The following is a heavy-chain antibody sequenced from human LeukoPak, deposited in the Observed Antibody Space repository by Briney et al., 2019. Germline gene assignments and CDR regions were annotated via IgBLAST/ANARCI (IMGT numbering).Heavy chain of an antibody. CDR3: ARVSYGSGSYYSHVFDY. D-gene: IGHD3-10*01. J-gene: IGHJ4*02. CDR2: ISSSGSTI. CDR1: GFTFSSYE. V-gene: IGHV3-48*03. Sequence: GGSLRLSCAASGFTFSSYEMNWVRQAPGKGLEWVSYISSSGSTIYYADSVKGRFTISRDNAKNSLYLQMNSLRAEDTAVYYCARVSYGSGSYYSHVFDYWGQGTLVTVSS.